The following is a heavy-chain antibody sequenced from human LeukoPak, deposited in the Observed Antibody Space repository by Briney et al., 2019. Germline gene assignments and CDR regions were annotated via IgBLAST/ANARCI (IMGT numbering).Heavy chain of an antibody. J-gene: IGHJ4*02. D-gene: IGHD3-22*01. CDR3: ARRYYYDSSGYYAFDY. V-gene: IGHV5-51*01. CDR2: IYPGDSDT. Sequence: GESLKISCKGSGYSFTSYWIGWVRQMPGKGLEWMGIIYPGDSDTRYSPSFQGQVAISADKSISTAYLQWSSLKASDTAMYYCARRYYYDSSGYYAFDYWGQGTLVTVSS. CDR1: GYSFTSYW.